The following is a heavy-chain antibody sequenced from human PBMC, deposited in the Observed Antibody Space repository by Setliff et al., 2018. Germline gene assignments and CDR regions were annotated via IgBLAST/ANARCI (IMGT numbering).Heavy chain of an antibody. CDR1: GGSIRSSSYY. CDR2: IYYRGST. J-gene: IGHJ4*02. V-gene: IGHV4-39*01. Sequence: SETLSLTCTVSGGSIRSSSYYWGWIRQPPGQGLEWIAYIYYRGSTSYNSSLKSRVSISVDTSKNQFSLNLNSATAADTAVYYCATLTGDRGVDYWGQGRLVTVSS. CDR3: ATLTGDRGVDY. D-gene: IGHD7-27*01.